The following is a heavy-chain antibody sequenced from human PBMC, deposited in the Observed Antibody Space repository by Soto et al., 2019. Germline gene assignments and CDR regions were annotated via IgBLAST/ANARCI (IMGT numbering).Heavy chain of an antibody. J-gene: IGHJ6*02. CDR2: ISAYNGNT. CDR1: GYTFTSYG. V-gene: IGHV1-18*01. Sequence: GASVKVSCKASGYTFTSYGISWVRQAPGQGLEWMGWISAYNGNTNYAQKFQGRVTMTTDTSTSTAYMELRSLRSDDTAVYYCARGLRGSSSSDYYYYYGMDVWGQGTTVTVSS. CDR3: ARGLRGSSSSDYYYYYGMDV. D-gene: IGHD6-6*01.